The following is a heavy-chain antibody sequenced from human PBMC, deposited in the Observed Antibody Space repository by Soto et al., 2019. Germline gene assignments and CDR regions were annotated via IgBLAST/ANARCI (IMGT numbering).Heavy chain of an antibody. D-gene: IGHD3-10*01. CDR2: MYSGGTT. V-gene: IGHV3-53*04. CDR3: ARHLRLVGFGEFDL. J-gene: IGHJ2*01. Sequence: EVQLVESGGGLVQPGGSLRLSCAASGITVSSNYMSWVRQAPGKGLEWVSFMYSGGTTHYADSVRGRFTISRDNSKNTLYLEMNSLRAEDTAVYYCARHLRLVGFGEFDLWGRGTLVTVSS. CDR1: GITVSSNY.